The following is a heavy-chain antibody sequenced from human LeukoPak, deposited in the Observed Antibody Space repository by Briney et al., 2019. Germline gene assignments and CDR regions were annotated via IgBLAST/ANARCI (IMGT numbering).Heavy chain of an antibody. CDR2: ISAYNSNT. CDR3: AREDDFLRYGMDV. J-gene: IGHJ6*01. CDR1: GYTFTSYG. D-gene: IGHD3-3*01. V-gene: IGHV1-18*01. Sequence: ASVKVSCKASGYTFTSYGISWVRQAPGQGLEWMGWISAYNSNTNYAQKPQGRVTMTTDTSTSTAYMELRSLRSDDTAVYYCAREDDFLRYGMDVWGQATTVTPSS.